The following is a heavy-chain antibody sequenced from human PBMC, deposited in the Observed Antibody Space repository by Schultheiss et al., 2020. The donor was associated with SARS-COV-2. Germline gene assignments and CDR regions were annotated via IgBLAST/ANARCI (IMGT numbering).Heavy chain of an antibody. CDR1: GGSISSINW. D-gene: IGHD6-13*01. CDR2: IYHSGST. Sequence: SETLSLTCAVSGGSISSINWWSWVRQPPGKGLEWIGEIYHSGSTNYNPSLKSRVTMSVDTSKNQFSLKLSSVTAADTAVYYCASAAVDAFDIWGQGTMVTVSS. V-gene: IGHV4-4*02. CDR3: ASAAVDAFDI. J-gene: IGHJ3*02.